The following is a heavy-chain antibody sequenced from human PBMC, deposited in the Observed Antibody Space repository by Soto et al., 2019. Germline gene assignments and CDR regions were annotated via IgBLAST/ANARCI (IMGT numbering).Heavy chain of an antibody. D-gene: IGHD1-7*01. CDR1: GDSVSSNSAA. J-gene: IGHJ6*03. Sequence: SQTLSLTCAISGDSVSSNSAAWNWVRLSPSRGLEWLARTYYRSRWYNDYAVSVRNRINVNPDTSKNQFSLQLTSVTPEYTAVYYCAGTTSHQWYYMDVWGKGTTVTVSS. V-gene: IGHV6-1*01. CDR2: TYYRSRWYN. CDR3: AGTTSHQWYYMDV.